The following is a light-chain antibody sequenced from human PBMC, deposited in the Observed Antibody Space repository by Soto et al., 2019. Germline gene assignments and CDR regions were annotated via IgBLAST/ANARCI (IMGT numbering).Light chain of an antibody. J-gene: IGLJ1*01. Sequence: QSVLTHPPSASGTPGQRVTISCSGSSSNIGSNTVNWYQQLPGTAPKLLIYSNNQRSSGVPDRFSGSKSGTSASLAISGLQSEDEADYYCAAWDDSLNGPVFGTGTKVTVL. CDR2: SNN. CDR3: AAWDDSLNGPV. V-gene: IGLV1-44*01. CDR1: SSNIGSNT.